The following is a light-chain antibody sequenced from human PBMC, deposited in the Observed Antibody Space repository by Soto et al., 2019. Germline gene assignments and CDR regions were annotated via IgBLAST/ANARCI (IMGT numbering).Light chain of an antibody. J-gene: IGKJ1*01. CDR2: DAS. CDR3: QQFAISTT. V-gene: IGKV1-5*01. CDR1: HNIERW. Sequence: DTQMTQSPSTLSASLGDRVTITCRASHNIERWMAWYQQKPGKAPSLLIFDASTLHSGVPSRFSGSGSGTDFTLTISSLQPDDFATYYCQQFAISTTFGQGTKVDIK.